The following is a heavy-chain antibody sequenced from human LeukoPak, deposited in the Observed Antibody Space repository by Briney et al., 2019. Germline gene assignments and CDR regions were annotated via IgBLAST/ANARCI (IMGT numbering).Heavy chain of an antibody. V-gene: IGHV4-38-2*02. CDR3: ARSSGGDTTFDY. CDR2: IYHSGST. Sequence: NPSETLSLTCTVSGYSISSGYYWGWIRQPPGKALEWIGSIYHSGSTYYNPSLKSRVTISVDTSKDQFFLRLSSVTAADTAVYYCARSSGGDTTFDYWGQGTLVTVSS. CDR1: GYSISSGYY. D-gene: IGHD4-17*01. J-gene: IGHJ4*02.